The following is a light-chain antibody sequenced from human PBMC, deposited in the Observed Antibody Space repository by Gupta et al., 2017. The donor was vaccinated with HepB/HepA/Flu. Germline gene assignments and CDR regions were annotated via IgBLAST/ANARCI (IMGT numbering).Light chain of an antibody. J-gene: IGLJ2*01. CDR2: RNN. Sequence: QSVLTQPPSEYGTPGQRVTITCSGSSSNIGSNYVYWYQQLPGTAPKLLIYRNNQRPSGVPDRFSGAKSGTSASLAISGLRSEEEADDYCAAWDDSLSGVVFGGGTKLTVL. CDR3: AAWDDSLSGVV. CDR1: SSNIGSNY. V-gene: IGLV1-47*01.